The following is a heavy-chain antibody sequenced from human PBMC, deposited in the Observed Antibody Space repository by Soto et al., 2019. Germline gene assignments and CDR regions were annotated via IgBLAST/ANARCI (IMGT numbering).Heavy chain of an antibody. V-gene: IGHV4-34*01. CDR2: INHSGST. CDR3: ASGDGFFYY. J-gene: IGHJ4*02. D-gene: IGHD5-12*01. CDR1: GGSFSGYY. Sequence: QVQLQQWGAGLLKPSETLSLTCAVDGGSFSGYYWSWIRQPPGKGLEWIGEINHSGSTNYNPSLKRQVTISVGTSKNQFALKLSSVAAADTAGYYCASGDGFFYYWGQGTLVTFAS.